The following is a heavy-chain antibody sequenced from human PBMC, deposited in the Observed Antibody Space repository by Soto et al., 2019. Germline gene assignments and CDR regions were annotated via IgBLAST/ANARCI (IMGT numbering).Heavy chain of an antibody. D-gene: IGHD3-10*01. V-gene: IGHV3-66*01. J-gene: IGHJ4*02. CDR1: GFTVSSNY. CDR3: AREYGSGNSFFDY. CDR2: IYSGGST. Sequence: EVQLVESGGGLVQPGASLRLSCAASGFTVSSNYMSWVRQAPGKGLEWVSVIYSGGSTYYADSVKGRFTISRDNSKNTLYLQMNSLRAEDTAVYSCAREYGSGNSFFDYWGQGTLVTVSS.